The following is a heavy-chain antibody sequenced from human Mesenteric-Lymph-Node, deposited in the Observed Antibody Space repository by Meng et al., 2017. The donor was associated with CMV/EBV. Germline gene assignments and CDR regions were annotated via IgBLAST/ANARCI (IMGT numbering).Heavy chain of an antibody. J-gene: IGHJ4*02. Sequence: GSLRLSCDVSGGSFSGYYWNWIRQAPGRGLEWIGEVNHSGSPNYNPSLESRVTISIDTSKNQFSLKMRSVTAADTALYYCATYTTMIVVLYWGQGTLVTVSS. CDR2: VNHSGSP. D-gene: IGHD3-22*01. CDR1: GGSFSGYY. V-gene: IGHV4-34*01. CDR3: ATYTTMIVVLY.